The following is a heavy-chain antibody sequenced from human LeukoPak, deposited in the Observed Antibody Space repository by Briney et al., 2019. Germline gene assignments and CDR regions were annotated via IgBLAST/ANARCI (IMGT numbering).Heavy chain of an antibody. D-gene: IGHD2-2*02. CDR1: GFTFSSYG. CDR2: IWYDGSNK. V-gene: IGHV3-33*01. J-gene: IGHJ4*02. Sequence: GGSLRLSCAASGFTFSSYGMHWVRQAPGKGLDGVAFIWYDGSNKYYADSVKGRFTISRDNSKNTLYLQMNSLRAEDTAVYYCARGGCSSTSCYNYFDYWGQGTLVTVSS. CDR3: ARGGCSSTSCYNYFDY.